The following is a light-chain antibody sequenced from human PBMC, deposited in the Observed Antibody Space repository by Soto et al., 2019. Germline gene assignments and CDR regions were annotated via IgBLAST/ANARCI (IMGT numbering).Light chain of an antibody. CDR2: TGS. J-gene: IGKJ1*01. CDR3: QQTLSFPQT. V-gene: IGKV1-12*01. CDR1: QAIDSW. Sequence: DIQMTQSPSSVSASVGDRVTITCRASQAIDSWLAWYQQKPGEAPKLLIFTGSLLHSGVPPRFSGSGSGTDFTLTISSLQPEDFATYYCQQTLSFPQTFGQGTK.